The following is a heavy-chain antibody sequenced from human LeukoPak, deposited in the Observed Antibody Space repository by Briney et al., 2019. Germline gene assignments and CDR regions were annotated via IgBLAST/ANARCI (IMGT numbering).Heavy chain of an antibody. CDR3: ARSWQEVGAFNY. V-gene: IGHV4-59*13. CDR2: IYYNGRT. CDR1: GGSISNYY. J-gene: IGHJ4*02. Sequence: SEPLSLTCTVSGGSISNYYWTWIRHPPGKRLEWIGYIYYNGRTNYNPSLKSRVTMSVDTSKNQFSLNLGSVTAADTAVYYCARSWQEVGAFNYWGQGTLVAVCS. D-gene: IGHD1-26*01.